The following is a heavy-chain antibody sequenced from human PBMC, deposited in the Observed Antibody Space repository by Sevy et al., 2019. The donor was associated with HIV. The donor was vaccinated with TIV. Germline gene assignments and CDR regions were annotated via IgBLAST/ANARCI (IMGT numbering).Heavy chain of an antibody. Sequence: GGSLRLSCAASGFTFSSYAMSWVRQAPGKGLEWVSYISSSGSLIYYADSVKGRFTISRDNAKNSLYLQMNSLRAEDTAVYYCAGGVVIGTTFDYWGQGTLVTVSS. CDR3: AGGVVIGTTFDY. D-gene: IGHD3-22*01. CDR2: ISSSGSLI. J-gene: IGHJ4*02. V-gene: IGHV3-48*03. CDR1: GFTFSSYA.